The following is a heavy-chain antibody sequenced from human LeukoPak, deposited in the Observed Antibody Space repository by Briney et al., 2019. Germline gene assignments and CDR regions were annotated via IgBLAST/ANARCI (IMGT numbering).Heavy chain of an antibody. J-gene: IGHJ4*02. CDR3: ARASDYVSSGYTFDY. CDR2: ISAYNGNT. V-gene: IGHV1-18*01. D-gene: IGHD3-22*01. CDR1: GYTFTSDG. Sequence: ASVKVSCKASGYTFTSDGISWVRQAPGQGLEWMGWISAYNGNTNYAQKLQGRVTMTTDTSTSTAYMELRSLRSDDTAVYYCARASDYVSSGYTFDYWGQGTLVTVSS.